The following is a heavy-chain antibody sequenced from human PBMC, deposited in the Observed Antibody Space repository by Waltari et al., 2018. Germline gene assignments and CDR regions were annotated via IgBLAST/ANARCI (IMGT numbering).Heavy chain of an antibody. CDR2: IYHSGST. CDR3: ASLSWGDITGTGY. D-gene: IGHD1-7*01. V-gene: IGHV4-38-2*01. J-gene: IGHJ4*02. Sequence: QVQLQESGPGLVKPSETLSLTCAVSGYSISSGYYWGWIRQPPGKGLEWIGSIYHSGSTYYNPSLKSLVTISVDTSKNQFSLKLSSVTAADTAVYYCASLSWGDITGTGYWGQGTLVTVSS. CDR1: GYSISSGYY.